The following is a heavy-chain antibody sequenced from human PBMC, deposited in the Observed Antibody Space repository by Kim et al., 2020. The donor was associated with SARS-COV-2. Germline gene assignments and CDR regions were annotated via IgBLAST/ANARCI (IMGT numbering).Heavy chain of an antibody. CDR1: RFTFSTYA. J-gene: IGHJ4*02. CDR3: VRWVSGSRAIDY. CDR2: ITNTGGIS. V-gene: IGHV3-23*01. D-gene: IGHD1-26*01. Sequence: GGSLRLSCAASRFTFSTYAMSWVRQAPGKGLEWVSTITNTGGISYYANSVKGRFTISRDNSKNILYLQMNSLRAEDTAVYYCVRWVSGSRAIDYWGQGTLVTVSS.